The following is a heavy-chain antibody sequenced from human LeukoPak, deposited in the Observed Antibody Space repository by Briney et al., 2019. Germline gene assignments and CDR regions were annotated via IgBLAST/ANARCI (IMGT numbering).Heavy chain of an antibody. J-gene: IGHJ4*02. CDR2: VSGNGSNT. CDR1: GFSFSTYA. Sequence: GGSLRLSCAASGFSFSTYAMHWVRQAPGKGLEWVAAVSGNGSNTYYLDSVKSRFTVSRDNSRSILYLQMDSLRVEDTAVYYCAKVPVSGYFFDYWGQGTLVTVSS. V-gene: IGHV3-23*01. D-gene: IGHD6-19*01. CDR3: AKVPVSGYFFDY.